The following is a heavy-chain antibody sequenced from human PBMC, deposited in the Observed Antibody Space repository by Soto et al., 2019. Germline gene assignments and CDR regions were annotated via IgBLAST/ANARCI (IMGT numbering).Heavy chain of an antibody. Sequence: ASVKVSCKASGYTFTGYYMHWVRQAPGQGLEWMGWINPNSGGTNYAQKFQGWVTMTRDTSISTAYMELSRLRSGDTAVYHCARGMVRGAPNYGMDVWGQGTTVTVSS. D-gene: IGHD3-10*01. CDR2: INPNSGGT. V-gene: IGHV1-2*04. CDR1: GYTFTGYY. J-gene: IGHJ6*02. CDR3: ARGMVRGAPNYGMDV.